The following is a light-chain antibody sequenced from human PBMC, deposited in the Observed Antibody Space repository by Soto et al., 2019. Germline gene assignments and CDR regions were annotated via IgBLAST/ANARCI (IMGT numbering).Light chain of an antibody. CDR1: QSCGGL. CDR3: QKYKSFRET. CDR2: AAS. V-gene: IGKV1-5*01. Sequence: DIQMTQSPSTLSASVGDRVTITCRASQSCGGLLAWYQQKPGKAPKLLIFAASSLENGVPPRFSGSGSGTEIPLPNTALQPVGFATYHCQKYKSFRETFGKGT. J-gene: IGKJ5*01.